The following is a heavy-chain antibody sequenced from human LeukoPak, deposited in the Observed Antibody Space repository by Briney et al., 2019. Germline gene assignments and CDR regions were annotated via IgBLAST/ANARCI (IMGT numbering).Heavy chain of an antibody. D-gene: IGHD2-2*01. CDR2: MNPNSGNT. CDR1: GYTFTSYD. CDR3: ARGWVVDYYYYYGMDV. J-gene: IGHJ6*02. V-gene: IGHV1-8*01. Sequence: ASVKVSCKASGYTFTSYDINWVRQATGQGLEWMGCMNPNSGNTGYAQKFQGRVTMTRNTSISTAYMELSSLRSEDTAVYYCARGWVVDYYYYYGMDVWGQGTTVTVSS.